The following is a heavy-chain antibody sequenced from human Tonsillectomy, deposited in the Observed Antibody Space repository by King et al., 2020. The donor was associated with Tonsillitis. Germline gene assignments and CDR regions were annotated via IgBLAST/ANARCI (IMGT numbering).Heavy chain of an antibody. CDR2: IYSDGSYT. CDR1: GFTFNTYA. CDR3: AKGGSGADEKKLYYFDY. J-gene: IGHJ4*02. D-gene: IGHD6-25*01. Sequence: QLVESGGGLVQPGGSLRLSCAASGFTFNTYAMSWVRQAPGKGLEWVSVIYSDGSYTYYAHSVKGRFTISRDNSKNTLFLHMNSLRAEDSAVYYCAKGGSGADEKKLYYFDYWGQGTLVTVSS. V-gene: IGHV3-23*03.